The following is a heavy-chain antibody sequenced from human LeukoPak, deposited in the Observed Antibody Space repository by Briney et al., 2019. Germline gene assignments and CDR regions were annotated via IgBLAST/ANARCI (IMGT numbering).Heavy chain of an antibody. J-gene: IGHJ4*02. CDR3: ARGQYSGNDKVIFDN. Sequence: PSETLSLTCAVFGGSFSGYYWTWIRQPQGKGLEWIGEINHSGSTSYKSSLKSRVTISVDTSKDQFSLKLSSVTAADTAVYYCARGQYSGNDKVIFDNWGQGTLVTVSS. CDR2: INHSGST. V-gene: IGHV4-34*01. D-gene: IGHD5-12*01. CDR1: GGSFSGYY.